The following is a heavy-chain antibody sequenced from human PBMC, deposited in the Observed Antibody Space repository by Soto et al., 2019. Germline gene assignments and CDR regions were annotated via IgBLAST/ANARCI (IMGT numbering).Heavy chain of an antibody. Sequence: EVQLVQSGAEVKKPGESLKISCKGSGYSFTSYWIGWVRQMPGKGLEWMGIIYPGDSDTRYSPSFQGQVSISADKSISAAYLQWSSLKASDTAMYYCARPYGAAVTTVDWYFDLWGRGTLVTVSS. J-gene: IGHJ2*01. V-gene: IGHV5-51*01. CDR1: GYSFTSYW. CDR3: ARPYGAAVTTVDWYFDL. D-gene: IGHD4-17*01. CDR2: IYPGDSDT.